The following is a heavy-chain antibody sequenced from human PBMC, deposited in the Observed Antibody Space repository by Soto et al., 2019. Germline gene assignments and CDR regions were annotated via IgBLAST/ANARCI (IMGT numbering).Heavy chain of an antibody. CDR2: IHSSGTT. CDR1: GGSTSGYY. CDR3: ARHKKWAEQGWFDP. J-gene: IGHJ5*02. V-gene: IGHV4-59*08. Sequence: SETLSLTCNVSGGSTSGYYWTWIRQSPGKGLEWIGYIHSSGTTTYNPSLKSRVTISIDTSKNQVYLRVTYVTAADTAIYYCARHKKWAEQGWFDPWGQGTQVTVSS. D-gene: IGHD1-26*01.